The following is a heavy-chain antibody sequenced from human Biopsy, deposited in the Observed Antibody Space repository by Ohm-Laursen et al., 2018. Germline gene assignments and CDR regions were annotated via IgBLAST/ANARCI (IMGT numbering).Heavy chain of an antibody. D-gene: IGHD6-6*01. CDR1: GFSVSSYD. J-gene: IGHJ6*02. CDR3: ARDSSRRAREGGMDV. Sequence: SLRLSCAASGFSVSSYDMKWVRQAPGKGLEGISYISETSSHIYDADSVRGRFTVARDIAKNSLYLQLNSLRVEDTAVYYCARDSSRRAREGGMDVWGQGTTVTVSS. CDR2: ISETSSHI. V-gene: IGHV3-21*01.